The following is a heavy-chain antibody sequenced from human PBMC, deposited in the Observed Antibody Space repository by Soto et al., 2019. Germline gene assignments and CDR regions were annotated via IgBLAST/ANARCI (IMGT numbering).Heavy chain of an antibody. CDR2: IIPIFGTA. Sequence: SVKVSCKASGGTFSSYAISWVRQAPGQGLEWMGGIIPIFGTANYAQKFQGRVTITADESTSTAYMELSSLRSEDTAVYYCARDRQMHCSRGSGHGNYYYCCMGVWGKGPRVTVSS. D-gene: IGHD2-15*01. J-gene: IGHJ6*01. CDR1: GGTFSSYA. V-gene: IGHV1-69*13. CDR3: ARDRQMHCSRGSGHGNYYYCCMGV.